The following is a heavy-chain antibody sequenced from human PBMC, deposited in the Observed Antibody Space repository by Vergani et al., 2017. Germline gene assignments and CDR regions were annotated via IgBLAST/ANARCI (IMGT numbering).Heavy chain of an antibody. V-gene: IGHV3-23*01. D-gene: IGHD6-19*01. CDR2: IIGSGGST. Sequence: EVQLLESGGGLLQPGGSLRLSCAASGFTFSSYAMSWVRQAPGKGLDWVSAIIGSGGSTYYADSVKGRLTISRDNSKNTLYLQMNSLRAEDTAVYYCAKDSPVAGYGAFDYWGQGTLVTVSS. CDR3: AKDSPVAGYGAFDY. CDR1: GFTFSSYA. J-gene: IGHJ4*02.